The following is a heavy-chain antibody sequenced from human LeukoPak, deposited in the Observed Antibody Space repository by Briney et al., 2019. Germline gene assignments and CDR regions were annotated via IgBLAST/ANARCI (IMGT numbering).Heavy chain of an antibody. CDR3: AREAYDN. D-gene: IGHD2-21*01. Sequence: GGSLRLSCAASGFTFSSYWMHWVRQAPGKGLVWVSRINTDGSTTNYEDSVKRRLTIYRDNAKNKLYLRMNSLRADDAAVYFYAREAYDNWGQGTLVTVSS. CDR2: INTDGSTT. CDR1: GFTFSSYW. J-gene: IGHJ4*02. V-gene: IGHV3-74*01.